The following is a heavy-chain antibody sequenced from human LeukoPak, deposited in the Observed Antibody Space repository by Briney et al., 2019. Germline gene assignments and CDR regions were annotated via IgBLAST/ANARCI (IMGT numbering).Heavy chain of an antibody. V-gene: IGHV3-15*01. CDR1: GFTFSSAW. D-gene: IGHD1-26*01. CDR2: IKSKSDGGTA. CDR3: TAPLPWELPPIDY. Sequence: GGSLRLSCAASGFTFSSAWMGWVRQAPGKGLEWVGRIKSKSDGGTADYTTPVKGRFTISRDDSKSTMYPQMNDLKTEDTAVYYCTAPLPWELPPIDYWGQGALVTVSS. J-gene: IGHJ4*02.